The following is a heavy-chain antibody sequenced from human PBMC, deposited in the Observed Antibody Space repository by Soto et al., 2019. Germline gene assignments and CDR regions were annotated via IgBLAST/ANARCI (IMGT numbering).Heavy chain of an antibody. D-gene: IGHD6-13*01. Sequence: GEPAKISCXGSGYSFTSYWISWVRQMPGKGLEWMGRIDPSDSYTNYSPSFQGHVTISADKSISTAYLQWSSLKASDTAMYYCARRAAAGTWDYWGQGTLVTVSS. CDR3: ARRAAAGTWDY. J-gene: IGHJ4*02. CDR1: GYSFTSYW. CDR2: IDPSDSYT. V-gene: IGHV5-10-1*01.